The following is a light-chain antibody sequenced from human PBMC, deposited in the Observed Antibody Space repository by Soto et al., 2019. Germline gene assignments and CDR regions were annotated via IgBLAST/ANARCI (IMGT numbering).Light chain of an antibody. CDR1: QSIGSY. CDR2: AAS. J-gene: IGKJ2*01. CDR3: QQSYSPPYT. V-gene: IGKV1-39*01. Sequence: DIQMTQSPSSLTASVGDTVTITCRASQSIGSYLNWYQHKPGKAPKLLIYAASSLQSGVSSRFSGSGAGTDFTLTISSPQPEDFATYYCQQSYSPPYTFGQGTKLEIK.